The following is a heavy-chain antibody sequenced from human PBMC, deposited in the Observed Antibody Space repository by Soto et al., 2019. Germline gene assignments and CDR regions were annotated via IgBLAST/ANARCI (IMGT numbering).Heavy chain of an antibody. CDR3: AREGSSSSPYYYGMDV. J-gene: IGHJ6*02. Sequence: GGSREPPCAAAGFTSSSYSMTWFRKAPGKGLEWVSYISSSSSTIYYADSVKGRFTISRDNAKNSLYLQMNNLRDEDTAVYYCAREGSSSSPYYYGMDVWGQGTTVTVSS. CDR2: ISSSSSTI. V-gene: IGHV3-48*02. D-gene: IGHD6-6*01. CDR1: GFTSSSYS.